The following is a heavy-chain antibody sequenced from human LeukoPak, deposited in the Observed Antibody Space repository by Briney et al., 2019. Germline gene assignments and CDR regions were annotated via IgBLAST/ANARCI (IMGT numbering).Heavy chain of an antibody. CDR1: GFTVSSNY. J-gene: IGHJ3*02. Sequence: GGSLRLSCAASGFTVSSNYMSWVRQAPGKGLEWVSVIYSGGSTYYADSVKGRFTISRDNSKNTLYLQMNSLRAEDTAVYYCARFASPSCCQSAFDIWGQGTMVTVSS. CDR2: IYSGGST. CDR3: ARFASPSCCQSAFDI. V-gene: IGHV3-53*01. D-gene: IGHD2-2*01.